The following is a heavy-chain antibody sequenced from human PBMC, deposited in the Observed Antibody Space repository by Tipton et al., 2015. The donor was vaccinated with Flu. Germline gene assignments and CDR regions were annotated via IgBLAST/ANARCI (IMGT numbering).Heavy chain of an antibody. D-gene: IGHD4-11*01. J-gene: IGHJ5*01. Sequence: LRLSCAASGFTVSSNYMSWVRQAPGKGLEWIGNIFHSGNMYRNPSLKSRVTISVDTSKNHFSLKMTSVTAADTAVYYCARRDFSDYVSEPKNWFDSWGQGTLVTVSS. CDR1: GFTVSSNY. V-gene: IGHV4-59*08. CDR2: IFHSGNM. CDR3: ARRDFSDYVSEPKNWFDS.